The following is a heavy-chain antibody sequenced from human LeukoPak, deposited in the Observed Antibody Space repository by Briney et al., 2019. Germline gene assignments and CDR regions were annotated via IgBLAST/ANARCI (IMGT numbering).Heavy chain of an antibody. J-gene: IGHJ4*02. Sequence: PGGSLRLSCAASGFTFSSYGMHWVRQAPGKGLEWVAFIRYDGSNKYYADSVKGRFTISRDNSKNTLYLQMNSLRAEDTAVYYCAKGYSNFWRGFFDYWGQGTLVTVSS. V-gene: IGHV3-30*02. CDR1: GFTFSSYG. CDR3: AKGYSNFWRGFFDY. CDR2: IRYDGSNK. D-gene: IGHD3-3*01.